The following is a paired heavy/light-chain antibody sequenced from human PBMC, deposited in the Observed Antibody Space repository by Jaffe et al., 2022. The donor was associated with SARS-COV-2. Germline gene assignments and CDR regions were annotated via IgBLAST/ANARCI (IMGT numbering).Light chain of an antibody. Sequence: QSVLTQPPSVSAAPGQKVTISCSGSSSNIGNNYVSWYQQLPGTAPKLLIYDNNKRPSGIPDRFSGSKSGTSATLGITGLQTGDEADYYCGTWDSSLSGWVFGGGTKLTVL. CDR1: SSNIGNNY. V-gene: IGLV1-51*01. CDR3: GTWDSSLSGWV. J-gene: IGLJ3*02. CDR2: DNN.
Heavy chain of an antibody. CDR1: GFTFSSYA. Sequence: EVQLLESGGGLVQPGGSLRLSCAASGFTFSSYAMSWVRQAPGKGLEWVSAISGSGGSTYYADSVKGRFTISRDNSKNTLYLQMNSLRAEDTAVYYCAKDLERDGYNLDYYYYGMDVWGQGTTVTVSS. CDR3: AKDLERDGYNLDYYYYGMDV. D-gene: IGHD5-12*01. V-gene: IGHV3-23*01. J-gene: IGHJ6*02. CDR2: ISGSGGST.